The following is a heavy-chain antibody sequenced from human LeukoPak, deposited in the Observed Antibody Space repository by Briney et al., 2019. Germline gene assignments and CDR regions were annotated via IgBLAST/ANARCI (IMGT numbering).Heavy chain of an antibody. V-gene: IGHV5-51*01. Sequence: GESLKISCKGSAYRFASYWIAWVRPMRGKGLEWMGIIYPGDSDTNYSPSFQGQVTISADKSISTAYLQWNSLKASDTAMYYCARLGHDYGDYWGQGTLVTVSS. CDR2: IYPGDSDT. CDR3: ARLGHDYGDY. CDR1: AYRFASYW. J-gene: IGHJ4*02.